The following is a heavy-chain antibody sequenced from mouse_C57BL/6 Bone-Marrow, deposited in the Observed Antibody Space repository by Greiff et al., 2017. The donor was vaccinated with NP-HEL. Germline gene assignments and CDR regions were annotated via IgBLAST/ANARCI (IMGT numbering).Heavy chain of an antibody. CDR1: GYTFTDYY. J-gene: IGHJ1*03. CDR2: INPNNGGT. Sequence: VQLQQSGPELVKPGASVKISCKASGYTFTDYYMNWVKQSHGKSLEWIGDINPNNGGTSYNQKFKGKATLTVDKSSSTAYMELRSLTSDDSAVYYCARDGYYSSWYFDVWGTGTKVTVSS. D-gene: IGHD2-3*01. V-gene: IGHV1-26*01. CDR3: ARDGYYSSWYFDV.